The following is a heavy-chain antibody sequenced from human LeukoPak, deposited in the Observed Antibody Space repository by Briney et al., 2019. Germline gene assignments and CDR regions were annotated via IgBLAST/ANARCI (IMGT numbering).Heavy chain of an antibody. J-gene: IGHJ4*02. D-gene: IGHD4-11*01. CDR1: GGSISSGGYY. Sequence: SETLSLTCTVSGGSISSGGYYWSWIRQPPGKGLECIGYIYHSGSTYYNPSLKSRVTISVDRSKNQFSLKLSSVTAADTAVYYCARDNSNYAPQNYFDYWGQGTLVTVSS. CDR2: IYHSGST. V-gene: IGHV4-30-2*01. CDR3: ARDNSNYAPQNYFDY.